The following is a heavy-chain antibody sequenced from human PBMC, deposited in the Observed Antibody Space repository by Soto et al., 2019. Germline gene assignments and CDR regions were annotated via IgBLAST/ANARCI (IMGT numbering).Heavy chain of an antibody. J-gene: IGHJ6*02. V-gene: IGHV3-30-3*01. CDR2: ISYDGNNQ. D-gene: IGHD3-9*01. Sequence: LRLSCATSGFLFNTYAMHWVRQAPGKGLEWVAVISYDGNNQDYADSVRGRFTISRDNSRNTLYLQMNNLRSEDTAVYYCARPGSGYDVLTGRYFYYFHTVDVWGQGTTVTVSS. CDR3: ARPGSGYDVLTGRYFYYFHTVDV. CDR1: GFLFNTYA.